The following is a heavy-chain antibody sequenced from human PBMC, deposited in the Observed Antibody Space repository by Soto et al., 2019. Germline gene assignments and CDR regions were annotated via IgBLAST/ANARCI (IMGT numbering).Heavy chain of an antibody. CDR1: GYAFSSHG. Sequence: QVQLVQSGAEVKKPGASVKVSCKASGYAFSSHGITWVRQAPGQGLEWMGWISTYNGNTNYAQKFQGRVTMTTDTSTTTAYMELRSLTSDDTAVYYXXXXXXXXXXXXFLPYYYTMDVWGQGTTVTVSS. CDR2: ISTYNGNT. CDR3: XXXXXXXXXXXFLPYYYTMDV. V-gene: IGHV1-18*01. J-gene: IGHJ6*02.